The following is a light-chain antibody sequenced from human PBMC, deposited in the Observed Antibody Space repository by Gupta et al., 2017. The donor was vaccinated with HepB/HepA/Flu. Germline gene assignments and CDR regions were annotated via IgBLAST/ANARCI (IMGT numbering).Light chain of an antibody. CDR2: YND. CDR3: AAWDTSLNVVV. J-gene: IGLJ2*01. Sequence: QSVLTQSTSVSGTPGQRVTIPCSGSSSNVGRNNVNWYQQLPGTAPKLLIYYNDERPSGVPYRISGSKSGTSASLAISGLQSEDEADYYCAAWDTSLNVVVFGGGTKLTVL. V-gene: IGLV1-44*01. CDR1: SSNVGRNN.